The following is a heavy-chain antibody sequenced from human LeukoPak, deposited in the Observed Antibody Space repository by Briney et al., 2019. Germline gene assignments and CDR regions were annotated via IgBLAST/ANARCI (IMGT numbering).Heavy chain of an antibody. J-gene: IGHJ4*02. D-gene: IGHD6-19*01. CDR3: VKALSGWFPRKMFDY. CDR1: GFTFSSYA. Sequence: GGSLRLSCSASGFTFSSYAMHWVRQAPGKGLEYVSSISSNGINTYYADSVKGRFTISRDNSKNTVDIHMNSLRAEDTAVYYCVKALSGWFPRKMFDYWGQGTLVTVSS. CDR2: ISSNGINT. V-gene: IGHV3-64*05.